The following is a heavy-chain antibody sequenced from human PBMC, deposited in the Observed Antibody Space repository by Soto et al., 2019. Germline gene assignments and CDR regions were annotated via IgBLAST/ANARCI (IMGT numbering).Heavy chain of an antibody. Sequence: TGGSLRLSCAASGFTVSSNYMSWVRQAPGKGLEWVSVIYSGGSTYYADSVKGRFTISRDNSKNTLYLQMNSLRAEDTAVYYCARYYYDSSGYFDYWGQGTLVTVSS. V-gene: IGHV3-53*01. D-gene: IGHD3-22*01. J-gene: IGHJ4*02. CDR2: IYSGGST. CDR1: GFTVSSNY. CDR3: ARYYYDSSGYFDY.